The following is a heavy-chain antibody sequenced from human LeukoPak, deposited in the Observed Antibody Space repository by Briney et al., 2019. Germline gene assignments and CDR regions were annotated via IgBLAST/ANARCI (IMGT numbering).Heavy chain of an antibody. CDR3: ARDRFGEPPYFDY. V-gene: IGHV4-31*03. CDR1: GGSISSGGYY. D-gene: IGHD3-10*01. CDR2: IYYSGST. Sequence: SETLSLTCTVSGGSISSGGYYWSWIRQHPGKGLEWIGYIYYSGSTYYNPSLKSRVTISVDTSKNQFSLKLSSVTAADTAVYYCARDRFGEPPYFDYWGQGTLVTVSS. J-gene: IGHJ4*02.